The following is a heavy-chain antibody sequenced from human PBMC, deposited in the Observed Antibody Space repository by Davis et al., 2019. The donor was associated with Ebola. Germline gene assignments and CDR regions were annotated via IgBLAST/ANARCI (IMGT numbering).Heavy chain of an antibody. Sequence: PGGSLRLFCAASGFPVRQYGVYWVRQAPGKGLEWVAGISYDGTKKYYGDSVRGRFDISRDIPKNTVHLQVNSLRPEDTAVYYCAKVRFVGGSYENFYFEYWGQGTLVTVSS. CDR2: ISYDGTKK. D-gene: IGHD1-26*01. CDR3: AKVRFVGGSYENFYFEY. J-gene: IGHJ4*02. CDR1: GFPVRQYG. V-gene: IGHV3-30*18.